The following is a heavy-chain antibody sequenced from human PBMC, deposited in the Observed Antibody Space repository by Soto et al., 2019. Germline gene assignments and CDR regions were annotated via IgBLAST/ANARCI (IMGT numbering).Heavy chain of an antibody. CDR3: ARAGSYYLDRHGNDY. CDR2: ISAYNGNT. CDR1: GYTFTSYG. V-gene: IGHV1-18*01. J-gene: IGHJ4*02. Sequence: QVPLVQSGAEVKKPGASVKVSCKASGYTFTSYGISWVRQAPGQGLEWMGWISAYNGNTNYAQKLQGRVTMTTDTSTSTAHMELRSLRAADTAVYYCARAGSYYLDRHGNDYWGQGTLVTVSS. D-gene: IGHD1-26*01.